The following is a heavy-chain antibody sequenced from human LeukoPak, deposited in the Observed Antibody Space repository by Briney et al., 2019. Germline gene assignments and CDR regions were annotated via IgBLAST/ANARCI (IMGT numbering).Heavy chain of an antibody. CDR3: ARHGGYRYKTLNYYYYMDV. CDR2: IYYSGST. CDR1: GGSISSSSYY. J-gene: IGHJ6*03. Sequence: SETVSLTCTVSGGSISSSSYYWGWIRQPPGKGLEWIGSIYYSGSTYYNPSLKSRVTISVDTSKNQFSLKLSSVTAADTAVYYCARHGGYRYKTLNYYYYMDVWGKGTTITVSS. V-gene: IGHV4-39*01. D-gene: IGHD5-18*01.